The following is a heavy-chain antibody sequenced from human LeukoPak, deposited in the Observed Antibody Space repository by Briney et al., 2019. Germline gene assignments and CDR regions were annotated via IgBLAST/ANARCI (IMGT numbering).Heavy chain of an antibody. J-gene: IGHJ4*02. CDR3: ARRGYYDSSGYSFGH. Sequence: GGSLRLSCAASGFTFSDYYMGWIRQAPGKGLEWVSYISSSGSTIYYADSVKGRFTISRDNAKNSLYLQMNSLRAEDTAVYYCARRGYYDSSGYSFGHWGQGTLVTVSS. V-gene: IGHV3-11*01. CDR1: GFTFSDYY. CDR2: ISSSGSTI. D-gene: IGHD3-22*01.